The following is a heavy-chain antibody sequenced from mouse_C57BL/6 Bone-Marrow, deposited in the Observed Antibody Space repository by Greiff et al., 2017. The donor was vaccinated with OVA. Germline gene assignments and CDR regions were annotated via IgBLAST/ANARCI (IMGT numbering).Heavy chain of an antibody. CDR1: GYAFSSSW. V-gene: IGHV1-82*01. Sequence: VQLQESGPELVKPGASVKISCKASGYAFSSSWMNWVKQRPGKGLEWIGRIYPGDGDTNYNGKFKGKATLTADKSSSTAYMQLSSLTSEDSAVYFCIRDYPFAYWGQGTLVTVSA. D-gene: IGHD2-4*01. CDR3: IRDYPFAY. CDR2: IYPGDGDT. J-gene: IGHJ3*01.